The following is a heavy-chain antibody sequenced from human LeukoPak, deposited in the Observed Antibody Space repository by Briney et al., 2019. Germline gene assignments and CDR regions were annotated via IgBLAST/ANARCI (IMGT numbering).Heavy chain of an antibody. CDR1: GGSISGYC. CDR2: IYNTGSP. J-gene: IGHJ4*02. CDR3: ARGLRTDSGYDDGEDH. Sequence: SETLSLTCTVSGGSISGYCWTWIRQPAGKGLEWLGRIYNTGSPNYNPALKSRVTISVDTSKNQFSLKLSSVTAADSAVYYCARGLRTDSGYDDGEDHWGQGTLVTVSS. V-gene: IGHV4-4*07. D-gene: IGHD5-12*01.